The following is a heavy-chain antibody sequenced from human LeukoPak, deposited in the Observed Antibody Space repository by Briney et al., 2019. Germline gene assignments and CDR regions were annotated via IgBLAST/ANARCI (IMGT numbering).Heavy chain of an antibody. D-gene: IGHD3-3*01. CDR3: ASQEWSDGSYFDY. V-gene: IGHV3-11*01. J-gene: IGHJ4*02. Sequence: LSCAAXGFTFSDYYMSWLRQAPGKGLEWVSYISSSGSTIYYADSVKGQFTISRDNAKNSLYLQMNSLRAEDTAVYYCASQEWSDGSYFDYWGQGTLVTVSS. CDR2: ISSSGSTI. CDR1: GFTFSDYY.